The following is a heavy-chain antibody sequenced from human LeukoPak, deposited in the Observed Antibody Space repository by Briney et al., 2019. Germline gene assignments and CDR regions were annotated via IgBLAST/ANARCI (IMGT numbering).Heavy chain of an antibody. V-gene: IGHV3-23*01. D-gene: IGHD1-1*01. CDR3: AKAVGTVNDY. J-gene: IGHJ4*02. CDR2: ISGSGGST. CDR1: GFTFSTYA. Sequence: GGSLRLSCAASGFTFSTYAMTWVRQAPGKGLEWVSAISGSGGSTYYADSVKGRFTISRDNPKNTLYLQMNSLRAEDTAVYYCAKAVGTVNDYWGQGTLVTVSS.